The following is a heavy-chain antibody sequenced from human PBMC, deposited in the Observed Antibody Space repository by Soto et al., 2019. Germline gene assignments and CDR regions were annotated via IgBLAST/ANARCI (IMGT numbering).Heavy chain of an antibody. J-gene: IGHJ3*02. Sequence: GGSLRLSCAASGFTFSSYRMSWVRQAPGKGLEWVANIKQDGSEKYYVDSVKGRFTISRDNAKNSLYLQMNSLRAEDTAVYYCARIGWGSGSYYSDAFDIWGQGTMVTVSS. CDR3: ARIGWGSGSYYSDAFDI. CDR2: IKQDGSEK. D-gene: IGHD1-26*01. CDR1: GFTFSSYR. V-gene: IGHV3-7*01.